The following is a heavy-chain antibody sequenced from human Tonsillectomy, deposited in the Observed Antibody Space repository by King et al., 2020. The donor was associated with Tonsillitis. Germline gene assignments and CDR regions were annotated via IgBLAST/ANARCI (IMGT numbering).Heavy chain of an antibody. V-gene: IGHV1-2*02. Sequence: QLVQSGAEVKKPGASVKVSCRASGYTFTGYYLHWVRQAPGQGLEWMGWIHPKSGDTHYAQTFQGRVIMTRDTSISTTYMEMSSLRSDDTAVYYCAKDLSTGAFDSWGQGTLVTVSS. J-gene: IGHJ4*02. D-gene: IGHD7-27*01. CDR2: IHPKSGDT. CDR3: AKDLSTGAFDS. CDR1: GYTFTGYY.